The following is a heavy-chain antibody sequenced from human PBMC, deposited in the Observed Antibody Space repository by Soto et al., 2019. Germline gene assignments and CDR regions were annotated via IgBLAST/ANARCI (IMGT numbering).Heavy chain of an antibody. CDR1: NFSFSTYA. J-gene: IGHJ4*02. CDR3: ARVRSGGGIILVYFDY. CDR2: ISASASST. Sequence: EVSLRLSCEASNFSFSTYAMGWVRQAPGQGLEWVSSISASASSTTYSDAAKGRFTISRDSSKNTLYLQLARLRADDTAVYFCARVRSGGGIILVYFDYSGRGTWVTVSS. V-gene: IGHV3-23*01. D-gene: IGHD3-10*01.